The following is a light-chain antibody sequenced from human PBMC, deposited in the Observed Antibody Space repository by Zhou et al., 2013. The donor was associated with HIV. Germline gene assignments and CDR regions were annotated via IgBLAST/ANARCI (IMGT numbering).Light chain of an antibody. J-gene: IGKJ3*01. CDR3: QHYYSYPFT. Sequence: AIRMTQSPSSFSASTGDRVTITCRASQGISSYLAWYQQKPGKAPKLLIYAASTLQSGVQSRFSGSGSGTDFTLTISCLQSEDFATYYCQHYYSYPFTFGRGTKGGYQT. CDR1: QGISSY. V-gene: IGKV1-8*01. CDR2: AAS.